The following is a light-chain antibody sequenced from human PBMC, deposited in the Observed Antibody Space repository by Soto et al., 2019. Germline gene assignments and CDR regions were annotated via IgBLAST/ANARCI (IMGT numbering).Light chain of an antibody. Sequence: EIVLTQSPATLSLSPGERATLSCRASQSVSSYLAWYQQTPGQAPRLLIYDASNRATGIPARFSGSGSGTDFTLNISSLEPEDFAVYYWQQRSNWLTFGQGTKVEIK. CDR1: QSVSSY. V-gene: IGKV3-11*01. CDR2: DAS. CDR3: QQRSNWLT. J-gene: IGKJ1*01.